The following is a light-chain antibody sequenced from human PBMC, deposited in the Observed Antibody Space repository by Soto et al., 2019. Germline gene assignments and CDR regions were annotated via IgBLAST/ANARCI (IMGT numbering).Light chain of an antibody. CDR2: GAS. V-gene: IGKV3-20*01. CDR3: QQYGSSPKT. CDR1: QSLSSFY. Sequence: EIVLTQSPGTLSLSPGEGATLSCRASQSLSSFYLAWYQQKPGQAPRLLIYGASNRATGIPDRFSGSGSGTYSTLTISRLEPEDFAEYYCQQYGSSPKTFGQGTKVEMK. J-gene: IGKJ1*01.